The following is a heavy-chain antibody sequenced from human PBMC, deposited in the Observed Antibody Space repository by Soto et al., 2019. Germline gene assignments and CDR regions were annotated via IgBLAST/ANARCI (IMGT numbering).Heavy chain of an antibody. V-gene: IGHV3-30*18. J-gene: IGHJ6*02. CDR1: GFTFSSYG. D-gene: IGHD2-8*01. Sequence: PXGSLRLSCVASGFTFSSYGMHGVRQAPGKGLEWVAVMSYDGSHEYYADSVKGRFTISRDNSKTILYLQMNSLRLEDTAVYYCAKGSVLRVVEAPLAILGGVDVWGQGAMVTVSS. CDR2: MSYDGSHE. CDR3: AKGSVLRVVEAPLAILGGVDV.